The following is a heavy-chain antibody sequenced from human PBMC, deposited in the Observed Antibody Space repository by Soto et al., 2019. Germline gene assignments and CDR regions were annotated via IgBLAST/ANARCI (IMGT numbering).Heavy chain of an antibody. Sequence: QLQLLKSGPGLVKPSGTLSLTCSVSGGSIDKSGYYWGWIRQAPGKGLEWIGTIYFTGSPYYNPSLKSRVAISLDSSNSHFYLNLTSVTAADTAVYFCVRPQSCGTRTCFSSFDHWGQGILVTVSS. D-gene: IGHD2-21*02. CDR1: GGSIDKSGYY. CDR3: VRPQSCGTRTCFSSFDH. J-gene: IGHJ4*02. V-gene: IGHV4-39*02. CDR2: IYFTGSP.